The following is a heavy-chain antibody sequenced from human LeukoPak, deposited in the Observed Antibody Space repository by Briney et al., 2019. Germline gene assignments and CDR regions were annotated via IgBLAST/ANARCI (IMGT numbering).Heavy chain of an antibody. CDR1: GYAIISGGFS. CDR2: IYDRGPA. V-gene: IGHV4-30-2*01. J-gene: IGHJ6*02. Sequence: SETLSLTCTVSGYAIISGGFSWNWIRQPPGKGLEWIGCIYDRGPAHYNPSLKSRFTISVDRPKNQFFLNVTSLTAADTAVYYCARRPSNSGYDSFYYYYYGMDVWGQGTTVTVSS. CDR3: ARRPSNSGYDSFYYYYYGMDV. D-gene: IGHD5-12*01.